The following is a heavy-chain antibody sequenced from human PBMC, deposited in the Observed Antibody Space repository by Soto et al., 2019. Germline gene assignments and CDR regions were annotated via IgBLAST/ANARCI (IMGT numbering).Heavy chain of an antibody. D-gene: IGHD2-15*01. CDR1: GFTFSSYS. Sequence: GGSLRLSCAASGFTFSSYSMDWVRQAPGKXLEWVSYISSSSSSIYYADSVKGRFTISRDNAKNSLYLQMNSLRDEDTAVYYCARDSTGYCSGGSCYSAYYYGMDVWGQGSTVTVSS. V-gene: IGHV3-48*02. CDR3: ARDSTGYCSGGSCYSAYYYGMDV. J-gene: IGHJ6*02. CDR2: ISSSSSSI.